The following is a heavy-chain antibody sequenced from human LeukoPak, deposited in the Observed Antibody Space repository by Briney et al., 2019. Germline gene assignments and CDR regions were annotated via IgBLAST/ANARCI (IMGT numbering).Heavy chain of an antibody. D-gene: IGHD1-26*01. CDR2: INPNSGDT. V-gene: IGHV1-2*02. CDR1: GYTLNVYY. CDR3: ARGIRRSSGNYYGDNWFDP. Sequence: GASVKVSCKASGYTLNVYYMHWVRQAPGQGLEWMGWINPNSGDTNYAQKFQGRVTMTRDTSISTVYMELSRLRSDDTAVYYCARGIRRSSGNYYGDNWFDPWGQGTLVTVSS. J-gene: IGHJ5*02.